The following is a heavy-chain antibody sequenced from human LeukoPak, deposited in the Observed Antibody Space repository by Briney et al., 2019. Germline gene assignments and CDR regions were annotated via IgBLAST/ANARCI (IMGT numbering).Heavy chain of an antibody. J-gene: IGHJ6*02. D-gene: IGHD3-10*01. V-gene: IGHV3-49*04. CDR3: TYFRVGVRQYYYGSGTAMSTGSDNMDV. CDR2: IRSKAYGGTT. CDR1: GFTFSSYG. Sequence: GGSLRLSCVASGFTFSSYGMSWVRQAPGKGLEWVGFIRSKAYGGTTECAASVKGRFTISRGDSKSIAYLQMNSLKTEDTAVYYCTYFRVGVRQYYYGSGTAMSTGSDNMDVWGQGTTVTVSS.